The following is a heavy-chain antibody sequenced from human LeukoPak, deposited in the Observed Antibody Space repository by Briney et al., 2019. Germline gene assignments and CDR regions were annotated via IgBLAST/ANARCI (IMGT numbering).Heavy chain of an antibody. CDR1: GFIFTDYW. CDR2: VKGDGSAT. Sequence: GGSLRLSCAASGFIFTDYWMNWVRQAPGGGLEWLASVKGDGSATSYVDSVKGRFTISRDNAKNSLYLQMNSLRAEDTAVYYCAKDYGGYGGFDYWGQGTLVTVSS. CDR3: AKDYGGYGGFDY. J-gene: IGHJ4*02. D-gene: IGHD5-12*01. V-gene: IGHV3-7*01.